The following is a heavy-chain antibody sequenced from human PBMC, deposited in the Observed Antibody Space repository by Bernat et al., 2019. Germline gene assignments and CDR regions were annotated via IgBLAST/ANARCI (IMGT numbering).Heavy chain of an antibody. D-gene: IGHD6-19*01. J-gene: IGHJ4*02. V-gene: IGHV3-23*01. CDR2: ISGPGTST. CDR3: AKDLSMYSSGWYGLDY. CDR1: GFTFSSYA. Sequence: EVQLLESGGGLVQPGGSLRLSCAASGFTFSSYAMSWVRQAPGKGLEWVSGISGPGTSTYYADSVKGRFTISRDNSENTLYLQMNSLRAEDAAVYYCAKDLSMYSSGWYGLDYWGQGTLVTVSS.